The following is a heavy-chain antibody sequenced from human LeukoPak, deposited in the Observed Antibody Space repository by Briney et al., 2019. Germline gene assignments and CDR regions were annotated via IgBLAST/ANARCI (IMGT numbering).Heavy chain of an antibody. V-gene: IGHV3-30*02. D-gene: IGHD6-13*01. CDR3: AKDFEQNRYISSWLDY. J-gene: IGHJ4*02. Sequence: GGSLRLSCAASGFTFRSYGMHWVRQAPGKGLEWVAFIRYDGSHKYYADSVKGRFTISRENSKNTLYLQMNNLRAEDTAVFYCAKDFEQNRYISSWLDYWGQGTLVTVSS. CDR2: IRYDGSHK. CDR1: GFTFRSYG.